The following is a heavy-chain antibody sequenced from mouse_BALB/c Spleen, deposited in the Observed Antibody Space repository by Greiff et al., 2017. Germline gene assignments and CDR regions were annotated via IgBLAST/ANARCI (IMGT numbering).Heavy chain of an antibody. CDR2: ISTYYGDA. CDR1: GYTFTDYA. J-gene: IGHJ2*01. V-gene: IGHV1S137*01. D-gene: IGHD2-4*01. CDR3: ARSVDYDRDLFDY. Sequence: QVQLQQSGAELVRPGVSVKISCKGSGYTFTDYAMHWVKQSHAKSLEWIGVISTYYGDASYNQKFKGKATMTVDKSSSTAYMELARLTSEDSAIYYCARSVDYDRDLFDYWGQGTTLTVSS.